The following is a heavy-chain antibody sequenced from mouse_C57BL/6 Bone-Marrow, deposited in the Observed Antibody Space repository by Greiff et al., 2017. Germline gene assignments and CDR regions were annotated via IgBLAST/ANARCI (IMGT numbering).Heavy chain of an antibody. Sequence: QVQLQQPGAELVKPGASVKLSCKASGYTFNSYWMHWVKQRPGQGLEWIGMIHPNSGSTNYNEKFKSKATLTVDKSSSTAYMQLSSLTSEDSAVYYCARSVGGYYGMDYWGQGNSVTVSS. J-gene: IGHJ4*01. CDR2: IHPNSGST. V-gene: IGHV1-64*01. CDR1: GYTFNSYW. D-gene: IGHD1-1*02. CDR3: ARSVGGYYGMDY.